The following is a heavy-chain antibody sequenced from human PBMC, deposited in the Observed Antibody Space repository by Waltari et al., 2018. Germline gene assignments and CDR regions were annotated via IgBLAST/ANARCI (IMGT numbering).Heavy chain of an antibody. D-gene: IGHD7-27*01. J-gene: IGHJ4*02. CDR1: GFTFSNYW. CDR3: ARDTPGDGIDY. Sequence: EVQMVESGGGLVQPGGSLRLSCAASGFTFSNYWMHWVRQIPGKGLIWVSHVNSDGTSSTYAESAKGRFTISRDNAKSTLYLKMNSLRVEDTAVYYCARDTPGDGIDYWGQGTLVTVSS. V-gene: IGHV3-74*03. CDR2: VNSDGTSS.